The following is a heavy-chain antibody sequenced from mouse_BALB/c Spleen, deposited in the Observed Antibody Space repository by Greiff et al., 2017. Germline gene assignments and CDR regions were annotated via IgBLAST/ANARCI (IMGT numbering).Heavy chain of an antibody. Sequence: EVQVVESGAELVKPGASVKLSCTASGFNIKDTYMHWVKQRPEQGLEWIGRIDPANGNTKYDPKFQGKATITADTSSNTAYLQLSSLTSEDTAVYYCARDGNDWYFDVWGAGTTVTVSS. V-gene: IGHV14-3*02. CDR3: ARDGNDWYFDV. CDR2: IDPANGNT. CDR1: GFNIKDTY. D-gene: IGHD2-1*01. J-gene: IGHJ1*01.